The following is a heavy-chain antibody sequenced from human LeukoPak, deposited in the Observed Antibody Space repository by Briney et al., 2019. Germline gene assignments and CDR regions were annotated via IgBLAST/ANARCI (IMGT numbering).Heavy chain of an antibody. CDR2: FDPEDGET. CDR1: GYTLTELS. V-gene: IGHV1-24*01. D-gene: IGHD2-21*02. Sequence: ASVKVSCKVSGYTLTELSMHWVRQAPGKGLEWMGGFDPEDGETIYAQKFQGRVTMTEDTSTDTAYMELSSLRSEDTAVYYCAKGGDHPDYFDYWGQGTLVTVSS. J-gene: IGHJ4*02. CDR3: AKGGDHPDYFDY.